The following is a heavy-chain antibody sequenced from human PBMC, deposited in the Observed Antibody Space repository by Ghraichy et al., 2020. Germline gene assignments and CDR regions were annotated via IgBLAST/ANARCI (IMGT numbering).Heavy chain of an antibody. J-gene: IGHJ4*02. D-gene: IGHD3-3*01. CDR3: ARDPTPYATTYYDFWSGYYTQTRGYFDY. CDR1: GFTFSSYS. CDR2: ISSSSSTI. Sequence: GGSLRLSCAASGFTFSSYSMNWVRQAPGKGLEWVSYISSSSSTIYYADSVKGRFTVSRDNAKNSLYLQMNSLRDEDTAVYYCARDPTPYATTYYDFWSGYYTQTRGYFDYWGQGTLVTVSS. V-gene: IGHV3-48*02.